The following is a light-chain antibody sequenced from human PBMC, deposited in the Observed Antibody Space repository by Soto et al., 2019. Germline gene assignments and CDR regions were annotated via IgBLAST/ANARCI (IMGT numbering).Light chain of an antibody. CDR2: GVS. CDR3: ISYTGSSTSYV. CDR1: RSDIGSYNY. J-gene: IGLJ1*01. V-gene: IGLV2-14*01. Sequence: QSALTQPASVSGSPGQSITISCSGTRSDIGSYNYVAWYQQFPGKTPKILIYGVSNRPSGVSSRFSGSNTGNTASLTISGLQAEDEADYYCISYTGSSTSYVFGSGTKVTV.